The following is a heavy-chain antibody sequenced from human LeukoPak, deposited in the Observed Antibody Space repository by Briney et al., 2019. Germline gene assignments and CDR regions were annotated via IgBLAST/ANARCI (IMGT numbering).Heavy chain of an antibody. Sequence: SVKVSCKASGGTFSSYAISWVRQAPGQGLEWMGGIIPIFSTANYAQKFQGRVTITADESTSTAYMELSSLRSEDTAVYYCARDRLRYFDWPSPNWFDPWGQGTLVTVSS. V-gene: IGHV1-69*13. D-gene: IGHD3-9*01. J-gene: IGHJ5*02. CDR3: ARDRLRYFDWPSPNWFDP. CDR1: GGTFSSYA. CDR2: IIPIFSTA.